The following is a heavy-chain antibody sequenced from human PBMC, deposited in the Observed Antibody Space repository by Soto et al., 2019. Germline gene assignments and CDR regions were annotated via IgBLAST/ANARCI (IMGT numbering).Heavy chain of an antibody. V-gene: IGHV4-4*07. J-gene: IGHJ4*02. Sequence: SETLSLTCTVSRASIYTYSWTWIRQPAGKGLQWIGHIYSSGSANYSPSLKSRVSMSVDSSKNQISLKLSSVTAADTAVYYCATIVGANDYWGQGALVTVS. CDR3: ATIVGANDY. D-gene: IGHD1-26*01. CDR1: RASIYTYS. CDR2: IYSSGSA.